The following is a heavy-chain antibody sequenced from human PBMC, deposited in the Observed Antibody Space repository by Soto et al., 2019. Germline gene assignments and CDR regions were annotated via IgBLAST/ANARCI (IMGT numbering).Heavy chain of an antibody. D-gene: IGHD6-19*01. J-gene: IGHJ4*02. Sequence: PGGSLRLSCAASGFTFSSYAMSWVRQAPRKGLEWVSAISGSGGSTYYADSVKGRFTTSRDNSKNTLYLQMNSLRAEDTAVYYCARANGALWSSGWLVPRDYWGQGTLVTVSS. V-gene: IGHV3-23*01. CDR3: ARANGALWSSGWLVPRDY. CDR1: GFTFSSYA. CDR2: ISGSGGST.